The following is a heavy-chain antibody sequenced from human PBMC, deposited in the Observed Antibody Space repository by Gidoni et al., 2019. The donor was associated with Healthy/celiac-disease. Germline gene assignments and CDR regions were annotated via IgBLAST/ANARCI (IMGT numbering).Heavy chain of an antibody. CDR2: INPTRGGT. CDR1: GDTFTGYY. J-gene: IGHJ3*02. Sequence: QVQLVQSGAEVKKPGASVKVSGKASGDTFTGYYMHGVRQAPGQGLEWMGWINPTRGGTNYAQKFQGWVTMTRDTSISTAYMELSRLRSDDTAVYYCATSEDPEQPDAFDIWGQGTMVTVSS. CDR3: ATSEDPEQPDAFDI. D-gene: IGHD6-13*01. V-gene: IGHV1-2*04.